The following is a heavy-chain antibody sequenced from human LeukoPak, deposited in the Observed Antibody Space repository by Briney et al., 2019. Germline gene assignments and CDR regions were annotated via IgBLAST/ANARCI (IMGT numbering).Heavy chain of an antibody. CDR1: GYTFTSYD. J-gene: IGHJ4*02. CDR2: MNPNSGNT. Sequence: ASVKVSRKASGYTFTSYDINWVRQATGQGLEWMGWMNPNSGNTGYAQKFQGRVTMTRNTSISTAYMELSSLRSEDTAVYYCARLAISGWYRQLRIVDYWGQGTLVTVSS. V-gene: IGHV1-8*01. D-gene: IGHD6-19*01. CDR3: ARLAISGWYRQLRIVDY.